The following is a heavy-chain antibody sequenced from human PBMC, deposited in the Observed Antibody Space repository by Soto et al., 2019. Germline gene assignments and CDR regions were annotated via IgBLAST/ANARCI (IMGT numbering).Heavy chain of an antibody. CDR1: GGSIRSYC. V-gene: IGHV4-59*08. CDR2: IYNSGST. Sequence: SETLSLTCTVSGGSIRSYCWTWNRQPPGKGLECIGYIYNSGSTNYNPSLKSRVTISVDTSKNQYSLKLSSVTAADTAVYYCARITSYFDYWGQGTLVTVSS. CDR3: ARITSYFDY. J-gene: IGHJ4*02. D-gene: IGHD1-20*01.